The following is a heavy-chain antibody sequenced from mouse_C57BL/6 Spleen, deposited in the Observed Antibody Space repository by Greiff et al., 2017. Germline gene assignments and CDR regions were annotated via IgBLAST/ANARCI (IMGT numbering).Heavy chain of an antibody. V-gene: IGHV1-80*01. CDR2: IYPGDGDT. Sequence: VQLQQSGAGLVKPGASVKISCTASGYAFSRYWLNWVKQRPGKGLEWIGQIYPGDGDTNYNGKFKGKATLTADKSSSTAYMQLSSLTSEDAAVYFCARGDYYGRSYSYWYFDVWGTGTTVTVSS. J-gene: IGHJ1*03. D-gene: IGHD1-1*01. CDR1: GYAFSRYW. CDR3: ARGDYYGRSYSYWYFDV.